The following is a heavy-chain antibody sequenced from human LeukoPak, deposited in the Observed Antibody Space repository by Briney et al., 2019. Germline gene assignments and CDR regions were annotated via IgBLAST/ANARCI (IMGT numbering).Heavy chain of an antibody. CDR3: ARKYCSSTSCYFPAFDI. J-gene: IGHJ3*02. D-gene: IGHD2-2*01. Sequence: SETLSLTCAVSGYPISSGYYWGWIRQPPGKGLEWIGSIYHSGSTYYNPSLKSRVTISVDTSKNQFSLKLSSVTAADTAVYYCARKYCSSTSCYFPAFDIWGQGTMVTVTS. CDR1: GYPISSGYY. CDR2: IYHSGST. V-gene: IGHV4-38-2*01.